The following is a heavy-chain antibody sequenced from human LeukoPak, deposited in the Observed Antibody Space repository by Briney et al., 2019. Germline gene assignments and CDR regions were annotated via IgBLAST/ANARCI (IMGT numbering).Heavy chain of an antibody. CDR2: ISSNGGST. CDR1: GFTFSSYA. Sequence: GGSLRLSCAASGFTFSSYAMHWVRQAPGKGLEYVSAISSNGGSTYYANSVKGRFTISRDNSENTVALQMNSLRAEDTAVYYCVRAGANQYDTSGYHSKDAFDIWGPGTTVTVSS. CDR3: VRAGANQYDTSGYHSKDAFDI. J-gene: IGHJ3*02. D-gene: IGHD3-22*01. V-gene: IGHV3-64*01.